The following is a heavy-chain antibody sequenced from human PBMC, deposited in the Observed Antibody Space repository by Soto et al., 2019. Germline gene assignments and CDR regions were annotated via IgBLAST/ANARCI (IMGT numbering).Heavy chain of an antibody. Sequence: EVQLLEYGGGLVQPGGSLRLSCAASGFTFSSYAMSWVRQAPGKGLEWVSAISGSGGSTYYADSVKGRFTISRDNSKNTLYLQMNSLRAEDTAVYYCVRSLGSGYDRRQNWYFDLWGRGTLVTVSS. CDR1: GFTFSSYA. D-gene: IGHD5-12*01. CDR2: ISGSGGST. J-gene: IGHJ2*01. V-gene: IGHV3-23*01. CDR3: VRSLGSGYDRRQNWYFDL.